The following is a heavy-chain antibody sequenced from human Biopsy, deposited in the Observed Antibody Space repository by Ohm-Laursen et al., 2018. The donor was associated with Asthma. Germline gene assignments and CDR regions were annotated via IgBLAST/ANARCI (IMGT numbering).Heavy chain of an antibody. V-gene: IGHV3-30*01. CDR3: VRDSTDDAFDI. J-gene: IGHJ3*02. D-gene: IGHD1-1*01. CDR1: GFSFSHFA. CDR2: ISKDASTQ. Sequence: SLRLSCAPSGFSFSHFAIHWVRQAPGKGLEWVGVISKDASTQDYADSVKGRFTMARDNSKKTLDLQMNSLREEDTAVYYCVRDSTDDAFDIWGQGTVVSVSS.